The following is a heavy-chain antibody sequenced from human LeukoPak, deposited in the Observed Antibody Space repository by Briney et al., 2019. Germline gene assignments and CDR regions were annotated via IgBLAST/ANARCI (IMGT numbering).Heavy chain of an antibody. CDR3: ARYRRRDGYNRRDAFDI. CDR2: ISPSGDIT. Sequence: QSGGTLRLSCAASGFTFSNHGMNWVRQAPGKGLEWVSGISPSGDITYYADSVKGRFAISRDNSKNTLYLQMNSLRAEDTAVYYCARYRRRDGYNRRDAFDIWGQGTMVTVSS. V-gene: IGHV3-23*01. CDR1: GFTFSNHG. J-gene: IGHJ3*02. D-gene: IGHD5-24*01.